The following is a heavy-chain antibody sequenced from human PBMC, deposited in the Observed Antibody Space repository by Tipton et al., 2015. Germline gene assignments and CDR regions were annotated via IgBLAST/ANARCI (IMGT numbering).Heavy chain of an antibody. CDR1: GFTVNSNY. CDR3: VKDGYYYDSGGYSPLDY. J-gene: IGHJ4*02. D-gene: IGHD3-22*01. V-gene: IGHV3-53*05. Sequence: SLRLSCAASGFTVNSNYMNWVRQAPGKGLEWVSGISGSGGRTYYADSVKGRFTISRDNSKNTLYLQMSSLRAEDTAVYYCVKDGYYYDSGGYSPLDYWGQGTLVTVSS. CDR2: ISGSGGRT.